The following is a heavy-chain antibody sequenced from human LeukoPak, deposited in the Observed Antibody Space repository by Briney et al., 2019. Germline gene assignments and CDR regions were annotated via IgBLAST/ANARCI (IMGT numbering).Heavy chain of an antibody. CDR3: ATAYDSSGYYTFNPPVDY. CDR1: GLTFSNYG. CDR2: ISYDGSKK. V-gene: IGHV3-30*04. J-gene: IGHJ4*02. Sequence: GGSLRLSCAVSGLTFSNYGMHWVRQAPGKGLEWVAVISYDGSKKYYADSVKGRFTISRDNSKNTLSLQMNGLRAEDTAVYYCATAYDSSGYYTFNPPVDYWGQGTLVTVSS. D-gene: IGHD3-22*01.